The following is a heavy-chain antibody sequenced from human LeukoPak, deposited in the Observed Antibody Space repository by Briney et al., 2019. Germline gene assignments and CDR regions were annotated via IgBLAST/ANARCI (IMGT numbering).Heavy chain of an antibody. J-gene: IGHJ2*01. V-gene: IGHV4-59*01. CDR2: IYYSGST. D-gene: IGHD6-19*01. CDR3: ASPAVAGTRYFDL. Sequence: SETLSLTCTVSGGSISSYYWSWIRQPPGKGLEWIGYIYYSGSTNYNPSLKSRVTISVDTSKNQFSLKLSSVTAADTAMYYCASPAVAGTRYFDLWGRGTLVTVSS. CDR1: GGSISSYY.